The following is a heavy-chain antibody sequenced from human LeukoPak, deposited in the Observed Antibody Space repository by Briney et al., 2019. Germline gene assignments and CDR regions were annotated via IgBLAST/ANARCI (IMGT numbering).Heavy chain of an antibody. J-gene: IGHJ6*02. D-gene: IGHD1-26*01. CDR1: DGSINSYY. CDR2: IYYNGNT. Sequence: SGTLSLTCSVSDGSINSYYWNWIRRPPGKGLEWIGYIYYNGNTNYSPSLKSRVTMSVDTSKNLFSLKVSSVTAADTAVYYCARGRSNYYGMDVWGQGTTVTVSS. CDR3: ARGRSNYYGMDV. V-gene: IGHV4-59*01.